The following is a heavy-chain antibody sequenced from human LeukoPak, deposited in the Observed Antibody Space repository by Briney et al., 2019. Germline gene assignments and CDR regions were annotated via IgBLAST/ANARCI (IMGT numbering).Heavy chain of an antibody. CDR2: ISYDGSNK. CDR3: ARDVQQLDQHNWFDP. CDR1: GFTFSSYA. Sequence: PGRSLRLSCAASGFTFSSYAMHWVRQAPGKGLEWVAVISYDGSNKYYADSVKGRFTISRDNSKNTLYLQMNSLRAEDTAVYYCARDVQQLDQHNWFDPWGQGTLVTVSS. D-gene: IGHD6-13*01. J-gene: IGHJ5*02. V-gene: IGHV3-30-3*01.